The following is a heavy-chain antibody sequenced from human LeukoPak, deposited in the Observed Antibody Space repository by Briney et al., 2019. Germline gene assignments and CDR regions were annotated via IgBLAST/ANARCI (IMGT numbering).Heavy chain of an antibody. CDR1: GFSFSTHW. Sequence: GGSLRLSCAASGFSFSTHWMSWVRLAPGKGPEWVANIKYDGSEKYYVDSVKGRFTISRDNAKNSLYLHMNSLRAEDTAVYYCAKDRYSSSRYFDYWGQGTLVTVSS. J-gene: IGHJ4*02. V-gene: IGHV3-7*01. CDR2: IKYDGSEK. CDR3: AKDRYSSSRYFDY. D-gene: IGHD6-13*01.